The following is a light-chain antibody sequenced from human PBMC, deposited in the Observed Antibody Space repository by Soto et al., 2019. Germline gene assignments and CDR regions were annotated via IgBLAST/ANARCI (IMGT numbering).Light chain of an antibody. Sequence: EIVLTQSPATLSLSPGERATLSCRPSQSVNNDLAWYQHKPGRAPRLLIYGASNRASGIPARFSGSGSGTDFTLTISSLEPEDFAVYYCQQRSSWPVTFGQGARLEIK. CDR2: GAS. V-gene: IGKV3-11*01. CDR1: QSVNND. CDR3: QQRSSWPVT. J-gene: IGKJ5*01.